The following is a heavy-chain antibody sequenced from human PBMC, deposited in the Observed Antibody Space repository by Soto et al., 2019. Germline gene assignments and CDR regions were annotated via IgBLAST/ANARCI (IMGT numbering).Heavy chain of an antibody. J-gene: IGHJ3*02. CDR3: AKEDRILPLPDAFDI. CDR1: GFTFSSYG. V-gene: IGHV3-30*18. Sequence: ESGGGVVQPGRSLRLSCAASGFTFSSYGMHWVRQAPGKGLEWVAVISYDGSNKYYADSVKGRFTISRDNSKNTLYLQMNSLRAEDTAVYYCAKEDRILPLPDAFDIWGQGTMVTVSS. D-gene: IGHD5-18*01. CDR2: ISYDGSNK.